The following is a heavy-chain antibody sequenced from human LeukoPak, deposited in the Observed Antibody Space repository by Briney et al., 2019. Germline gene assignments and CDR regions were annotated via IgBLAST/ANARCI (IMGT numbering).Heavy chain of an antibody. Sequence: PGGSLRLSCAASGFTFSSYSMNWVRQAPGKGLEWVSSISSSSSNYIYYADSVKGRFTISRDNAKNSLYLQMNSLRAEDTAVYYCARPRIAVAGTGAFDIWGQGTLVTVSS. CDR2: ISSSSSNYI. J-gene: IGHJ3*02. CDR1: GFTFSSYS. D-gene: IGHD6-19*01. V-gene: IGHV3-21*01. CDR3: ARPRIAVAGTGAFDI.